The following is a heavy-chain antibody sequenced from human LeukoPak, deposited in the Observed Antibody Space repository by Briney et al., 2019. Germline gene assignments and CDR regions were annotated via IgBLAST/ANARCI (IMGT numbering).Heavy chain of an antibody. D-gene: IGHD5-12*01. J-gene: IGHJ4*02. Sequence: GGSLRLSCAASGFTFSNYYMSWVRQAPGKGLEWVATIKADGSEKYYVDSVKGRFTISRDSAQNSLYLQMNSLRAEDTAVYYCARGGYRNLDYWGQGTLVTVSS. CDR1: GFTFSNYY. CDR3: ARGGYRNLDY. V-gene: IGHV3-7*04. CDR2: IKADGSEK.